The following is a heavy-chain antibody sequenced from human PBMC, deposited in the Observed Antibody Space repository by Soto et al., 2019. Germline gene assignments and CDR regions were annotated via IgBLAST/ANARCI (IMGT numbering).Heavy chain of an antibody. CDR3: ARHVVVDDNLTAYSPFDY. V-gene: IGHV4-59*08. CDR1: GGSISSYY. Sequence: PSETLSLTCTVSGGSISSYYWSWIRQPPGKGLEWIGYIYYSGSTNYNPSLKSRVTISVDTSKNQFSLKLSSVTAADTAVYYCARHVVVDDNLTAYSPFDYWGQGTLVTVSS. CDR2: IYYSGST. D-gene: IGHD3-9*01. J-gene: IGHJ4*02.